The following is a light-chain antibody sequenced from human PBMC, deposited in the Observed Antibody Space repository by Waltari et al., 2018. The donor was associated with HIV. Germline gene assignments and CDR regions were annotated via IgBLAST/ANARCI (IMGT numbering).Light chain of an antibody. CDR1: SSDVGGYNY. CDR3: SSYAGSNNYVV. J-gene: IGLJ2*01. CDR2: EVS. V-gene: IGLV2-8*01. Sequence: ISCTGTSSDVGGYNYVSWYQQHPGKAPKLMIYEVSKRPSGVPDRFSGSKSGNTASLTVSGLQAEDEADYYCSSYAGSNNYVVFGGGTKLTVL.